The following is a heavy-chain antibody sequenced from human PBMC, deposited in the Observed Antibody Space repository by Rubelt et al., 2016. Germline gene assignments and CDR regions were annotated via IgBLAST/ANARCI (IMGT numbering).Heavy chain of an antibody. CDR3: ARTDSGYDWGHNWFDP. D-gene: IGHD5-12*01. J-gene: IGHJ5*02. Sequence: VETGGGVVQPGRSLRLSCAASGFTFSSYGMHWVRQAPGKGLEWVAVIWYDGSNKYYADSVKGRFTISRDNSKNTLYLQMNSLRAEDTAVYYCARTDSGYDWGHNWFDPWGQGTLVTVSS. CDR1: GFTFSSYG. CDR2: IWYDGSNK. V-gene: IGHV3-33*01.